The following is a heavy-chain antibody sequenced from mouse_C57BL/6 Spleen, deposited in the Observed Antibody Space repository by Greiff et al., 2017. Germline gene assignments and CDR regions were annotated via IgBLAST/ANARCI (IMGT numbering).Heavy chain of an antibody. V-gene: IGHV1-20*01. J-gene: IGHJ3*01. D-gene: IGHD1-1*01. CDR2: INPYNGDT. Sequence: VQLQQSGPELVKPGDSVKISCKASGYSFTGYFMNWVMQSHGKSLEWIGRINPYNGDTFYNQKFKGKATLTVDKSSSTAHMELRSLTSEASAVYYCAREGTTEPTWFAYWGQGILVTVAA. CDR3: AREGTTEPTWFAY. CDR1: GYSFTGYF.